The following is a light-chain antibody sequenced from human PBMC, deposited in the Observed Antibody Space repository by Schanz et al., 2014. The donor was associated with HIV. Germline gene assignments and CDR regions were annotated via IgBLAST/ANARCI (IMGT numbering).Light chain of an antibody. Sequence: QSVLTQPASVSGSPGQSITISCTGVSSDTDGYYSVSWYQQHPDKAPKLLIFDVINRPLGISNRFSGSQSGNTASLTISGLQAGDEADYSCGSFATATTWVFGGGTKLTVL. V-gene: IGLV2-14*03. CDR3: GSFATATTWV. J-gene: IGLJ3*02. CDR1: SSDTDGYYS. CDR2: DVI.